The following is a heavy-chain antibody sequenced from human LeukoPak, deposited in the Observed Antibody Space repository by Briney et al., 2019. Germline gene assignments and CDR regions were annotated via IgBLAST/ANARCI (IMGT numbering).Heavy chain of an antibody. V-gene: IGHV1-8*02. CDR2: MNPNSGNT. CDR3: ARGGASSGWFHDSDYYYYGMDV. Sequence: ASVKVSSKASGYTFTSYDINWVRQATGQGLEWMGWMNPNSGNTGYAQKFQGRVTMTRDTSTSTVYMELSSLRSEDTAVYYCARGGASSGWFHDSDYYYYGMDVWGQGTTVTVSS. CDR1: GYTFTSYD. J-gene: IGHJ6*02. D-gene: IGHD6-19*01.